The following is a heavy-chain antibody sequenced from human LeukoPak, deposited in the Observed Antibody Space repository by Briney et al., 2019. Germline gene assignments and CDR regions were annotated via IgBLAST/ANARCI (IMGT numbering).Heavy chain of an antibody. CDR3: ARVSPNTVTTLQYFDY. D-gene: IGHD4-17*01. V-gene: IGHV3-11*04. Sequence: GGSLRLSCAASGLRFSDYYVSWIRQAPGKGLQWVSYISSGGDIMHYADSVKGRFTISRDNAKNSLYLQMNSLRAEDTAVYYCARVSPNTVTTLQYFDYWGQGTLVTVSS. CDR2: ISSGGDIM. J-gene: IGHJ4*02. CDR1: GLRFSDYY.